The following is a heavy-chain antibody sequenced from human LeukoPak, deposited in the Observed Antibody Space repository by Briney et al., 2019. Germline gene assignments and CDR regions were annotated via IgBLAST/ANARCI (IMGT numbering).Heavy chain of an antibody. V-gene: IGHV3-23*01. Sequence: GGSLRLSCAASGFTFNRNAISWVRQAPGKGLEWVSTISGSGGSTYYADSVKGRFTISRDNSKNTLYLQMNSLRAEDTAIYYCAKGRVRFGELLPFDYWGQGTLVTVSS. CDR1: GFTFNRNA. J-gene: IGHJ4*02. CDR3: AKGRVRFGELLPFDY. D-gene: IGHD3-10*01. CDR2: ISGSGGST.